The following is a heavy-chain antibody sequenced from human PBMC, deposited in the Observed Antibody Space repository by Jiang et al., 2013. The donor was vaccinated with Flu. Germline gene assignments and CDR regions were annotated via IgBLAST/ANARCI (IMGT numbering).Heavy chain of an antibody. D-gene: IGHD6-19*01. V-gene: IGHV7-4-1*02. J-gene: IGHJ4*02. CDR2: INTNTGNP. Sequence: LVQSGSELKKPGASVKVSCKASGYTLTTYAMNWVRQAPGQGLEWMGWINTNTGNPKYAQVFTGRFVFSLDTSVSTAYLQISGLQAEDTAVYYCARGGRAGSTGWYDYFEYWGQGTLVTVSS. CDR1: GYTLTTYA. CDR3: ARGGRAGSTGWYDYFEY.